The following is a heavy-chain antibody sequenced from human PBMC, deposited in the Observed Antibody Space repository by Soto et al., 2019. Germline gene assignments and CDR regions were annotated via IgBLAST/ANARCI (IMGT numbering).Heavy chain of an antibody. D-gene: IGHD5-12*01. J-gene: IGHJ4*02. V-gene: IGHV5-51*01. CDR1: GFRFANYW. Sequence: PGESLKISCKGSGFRFANYWIGWVRQMPGKGLEWMGLIYTSDSETKYSPSFEGQVSISADKYISTAYLQWSSLKASDTAMYYCVRPRGSGGYDAGYWGQGTLVTVSS. CDR2: IYTSDSET. CDR3: VRPRGSGGYDAGY.